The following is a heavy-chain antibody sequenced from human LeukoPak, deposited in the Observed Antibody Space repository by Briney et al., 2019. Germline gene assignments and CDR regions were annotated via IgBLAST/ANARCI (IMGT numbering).Heavy chain of an antibody. Sequence: GGSLRLSCAASGFTFSSYAMHWVRQAPGKGLEWVAVISYDGSNKYYADSVKGRFTISRDNSKNTLYLQMNSLRAEDTAVYYCAKDLGPWELQGVNWFDPWGQGTLVTVSS. J-gene: IGHJ5*02. CDR2: ISYDGSNK. D-gene: IGHD1-26*01. V-gene: IGHV3-30-3*01. CDR3: AKDLGPWELQGVNWFDP. CDR1: GFTFSSYA.